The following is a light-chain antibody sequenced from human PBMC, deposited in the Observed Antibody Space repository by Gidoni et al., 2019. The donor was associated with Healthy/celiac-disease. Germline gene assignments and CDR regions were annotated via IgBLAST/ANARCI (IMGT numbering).Light chain of an antibody. CDR1: QSVSSY. J-gene: IGKJ4*01. Sequence: SQSVSSYLAWYQQKPGQAPRLLIYYASNRATGIPARFSGSGSGTDFTLTISSLEPEDFAVYYCQQRSNWPPLTFGGGTKVEIK. V-gene: IGKV3-11*01. CDR2: YAS. CDR3: QQRSNWPPLT.